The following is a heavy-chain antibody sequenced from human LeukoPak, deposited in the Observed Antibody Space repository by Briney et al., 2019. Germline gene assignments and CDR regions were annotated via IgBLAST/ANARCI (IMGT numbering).Heavy chain of an antibody. Sequence: ASVKVSCKASSYRFTDYYIYWVRRAPGQGLEWMGWINPNSGGTNYAQKFQGRVTMTRDTSISTAYMDLSRLTSDDTALYYCARGGLETVPGKYYHYVMDVWGQGTTVTVSS. J-gene: IGHJ6*02. D-gene: IGHD6-19*01. CDR1: SYRFTDYY. V-gene: IGHV1-2*02. CDR3: ARGGLETVPGKYYHYVMDV. CDR2: INPNSGGT.